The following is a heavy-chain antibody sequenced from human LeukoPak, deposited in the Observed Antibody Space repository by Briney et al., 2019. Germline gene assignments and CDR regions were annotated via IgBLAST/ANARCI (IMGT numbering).Heavy chain of an antibody. V-gene: IGHV3-33*01. CDR2: IWYDGSNK. J-gene: IGHJ5*02. Sequence: PGRSLRLSCAASGFTFSSYGMHWVRQAPGKGLEWVAVIWYDGSNKYYADSVKGRFTISRDNSKNTLYLQMNSLRAEDTAVYYCARESRGYSGYDSLLSWFDPWGQGTLVTVSS. CDR1: GFTFSSYG. CDR3: ARESRGYSGYDSLLSWFDP. D-gene: IGHD5-12*01.